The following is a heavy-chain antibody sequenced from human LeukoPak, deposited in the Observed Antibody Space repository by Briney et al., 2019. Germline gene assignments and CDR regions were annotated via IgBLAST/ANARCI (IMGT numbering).Heavy chain of an antibody. CDR2: IYHSGST. V-gene: IGHV4-30-2*01. CDR3: ARDLASYGDYSYYFDY. J-gene: IGHJ4*02. Sequence: SETLSLTCTVSGGSISSGGYYWSWIRQPPGKGLEWIGYIYHSGSTYYNPTLKSRVTISVDRSKNQFSLKLSSVTAADTAVYYCARDLASYGDYSYYFDYWGQGTLVTVSS. CDR1: GGSISSGGYY. D-gene: IGHD4-17*01.